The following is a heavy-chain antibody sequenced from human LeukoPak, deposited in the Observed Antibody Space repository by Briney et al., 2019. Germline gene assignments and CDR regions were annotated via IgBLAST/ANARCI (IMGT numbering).Heavy chain of an antibody. CDR1: GFTFSSYA. D-gene: IGHD2-15*01. CDR2: ISYDGSNK. V-gene: IGHV3-30-3*01. J-gene: IGHJ4*02. CDR3: AKDGSMKGGSPFDY. Sequence: GGSLRLSCAASGFTFSSYAMHWVRQAPGKGLEWVAVISYDGSNKYYADSVKGRFTISRDNSKNTLYLQMNSLRAEDTAVYYCAKDGSMKGGSPFDYWGQGTLVTVSS.